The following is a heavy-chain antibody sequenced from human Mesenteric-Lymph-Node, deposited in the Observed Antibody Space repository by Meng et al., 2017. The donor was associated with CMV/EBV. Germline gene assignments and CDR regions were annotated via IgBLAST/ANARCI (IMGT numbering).Heavy chain of an antibody. CDR1: GGTFSSYT. Sequence: SVKVSCKASGGTFSSYTISWVRQAPGLGLEWMGRIIPFLGTTEYPQKFQGRVTITADKSTNTAYMELNSLRSEDTAVYYCARVHCSSTSCYEGEYFDYWGQGTLVTVSS. D-gene: IGHD2-2*01. V-gene: IGHV1-69*08. CDR3: ARVHCSSTSCYEGEYFDY. J-gene: IGHJ4*02. CDR2: IIPFLGTT.